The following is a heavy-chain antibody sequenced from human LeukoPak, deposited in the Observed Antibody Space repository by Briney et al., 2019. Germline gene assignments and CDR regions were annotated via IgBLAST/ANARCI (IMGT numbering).Heavy chain of an antibody. Sequence: ASVKVSCKASGYTFTSYGISWVRQAPGQGLEWMGWISAYNGNTNYAQKLQGRVTMTTDTSTSTAYMELRSLRSDDTAVYYCARRRGYSSGWLRGHFDYWGQGTLVTVSS. V-gene: IGHV1-18*01. CDR3: ARRRGYSSGWLRGHFDY. CDR2: ISAYNGNT. CDR1: GYTFTSYG. J-gene: IGHJ4*02. D-gene: IGHD6-19*01.